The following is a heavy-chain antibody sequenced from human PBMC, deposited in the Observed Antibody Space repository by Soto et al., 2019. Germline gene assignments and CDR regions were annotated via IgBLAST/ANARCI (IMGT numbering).Heavy chain of an antibody. V-gene: IGHV3-23*01. CDR1: GFTFSXXA. J-gene: IGHJ4*02. CDR3: AKDRXXXPYYFDY. CDR2: XXGSGGSN. Sequence: GGSLRLSCAASGFTFSXXAXXXXXXXXGKGLXXVSXXXGSGGSNYYEDSVKGRFTISRDNSKNTLYLQMNSLRAEDTAVYYCAKDRXXXPYYFDYWGQGTLVTVSS.